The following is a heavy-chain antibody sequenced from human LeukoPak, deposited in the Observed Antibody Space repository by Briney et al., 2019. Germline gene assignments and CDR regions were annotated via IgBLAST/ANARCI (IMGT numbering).Heavy chain of an antibody. CDR1: GFIFIHFW. Sequence: VGSLRLSCEASGFIFIHFWMSWVRQAPGKGLEWVASIRQDGSERYYVDSVKGRFNISRDNAKNSLYLQVNSLRVEDTAIYYCARQNLYYDFWSGYSRDYYYMDVWGKGTTVTVPS. J-gene: IGHJ6*03. CDR3: ARQNLYYDFWSGYSRDYYYMDV. V-gene: IGHV3-7*01. CDR2: IRQDGSER. D-gene: IGHD3-3*01.